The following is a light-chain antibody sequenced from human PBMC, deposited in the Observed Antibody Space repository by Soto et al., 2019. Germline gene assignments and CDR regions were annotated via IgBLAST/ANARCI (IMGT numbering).Light chain of an antibody. Sequence: DIVMTQSPDSLAASLGERATINCKSSQSVLYDSNNKNYLSWYQLKPRPPPKLIISWASTRESGVPDRFSGSGSGTDFTLTISNLQPEDVAIYYCQQYYITPLTFGGGTKGEIK. CDR3: QQYYITPLT. J-gene: IGKJ4*01. CDR1: QSVLYDSNNKNY. V-gene: IGKV4-1*01. CDR2: WAS.